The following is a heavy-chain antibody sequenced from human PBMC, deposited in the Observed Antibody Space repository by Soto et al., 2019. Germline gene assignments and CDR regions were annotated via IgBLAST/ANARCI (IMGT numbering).Heavy chain of an antibody. CDR1: GYTFTNDD. Sequence: QVQLVQSGAEVKKPGASVKVSCKASGYTFTNDDINWVRQATGQGLEWVGWMTPISGDTGYAQNFQGRVTMTRDTPRSTAHLELSSLTSEDTAVYYCARNLYNTGSFDHWGQGTLVTVSS. CDR2: MTPISGDT. CDR3: ARNLYNTGSFDH. V-gene: IGHV1-8*02. J-gene: IGHJ4*02. D-gene: IGHD3-10*01.